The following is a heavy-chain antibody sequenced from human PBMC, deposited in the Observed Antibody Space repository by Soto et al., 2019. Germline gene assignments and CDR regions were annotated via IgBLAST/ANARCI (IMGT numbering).Heavy chain of an antibody. J-gene: IGHJ4*02. V-gene: IGHV3-11*01. CDR3: ASHYDMWSGYLSPVDY. CDR1: GYTFSDYY. Sequence: QVQLVESGGDLAKPGGSLRLSCAASGYTFSDYYMSWIRQAPGKGLEWISYIDTSGPKIYYAGSVKGRFTITRDNATNSLYLEMNSLRGEDTAVYYCASHYDMWSGYLSPVDYWCQGTLVTVSS. D-gene: IGHD3-3*01. CDR2: IDTSGPKI.